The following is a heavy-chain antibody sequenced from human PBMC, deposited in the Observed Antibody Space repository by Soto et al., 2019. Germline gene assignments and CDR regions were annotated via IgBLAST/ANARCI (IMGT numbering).Heavy chain of an antibody. J-gene: IGHJ4*02. Sequence: GGSLRLSCVGSGFTFDSYGMNWVRQAPGKGMQWVSGISGGGDSTYYADSVKGRFTVSRDNSNKTLYLLMNSLRAEDMAIYYCAKTDAYSWYFDYWGQGTLVTVSS. CDR2: ISGGGDST. CDR1: GFTFDSYG. D-gene: IGHD3-16*01. V-gene: IGHV3-23*01. CDR3: AKTDAYSWYFDY.